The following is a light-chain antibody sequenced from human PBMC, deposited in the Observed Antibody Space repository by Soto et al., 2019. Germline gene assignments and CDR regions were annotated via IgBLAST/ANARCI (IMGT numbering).Light chain of an antibody. CDR1: KSNIGKYF. V-gene: IGLV1-51*01. J-gene: IGLJ2*01. Sequence: QSVLTQPPSVSAAPGERVTISCSGSKSNIGKYFVSWYQQLPETAPKLLIYDRNIRHSGIPDRFSASKSGTSATLGITGLQPGDDALYFCATWDDSLSAGVFGGGTKLTVL. CDR2: DRN. CDR3: ATWDDSLSAGV.